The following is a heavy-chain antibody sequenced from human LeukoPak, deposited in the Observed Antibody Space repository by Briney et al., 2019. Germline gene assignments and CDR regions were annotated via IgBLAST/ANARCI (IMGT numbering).Heavy chain of an antibody. D-gene: IGHD6-19*01. V-gene: IGHV5-51*01. CDR3: ARHVTPYSYSSGWYG. CDR2: IYPGDSDT. CDR1: GYSFTSYW. J-gene: IGHJ4*02. Sequence: KSGKAPMTSCKGSGYSFTSYWIGWVLQMPGKRVESMGIIYPGDSDTRYSPSLQRQVTIAADKSISTAYLQWSSLKASDTAMYYCARHVTPYSYSSGWYGGGEGTLVTVSS.